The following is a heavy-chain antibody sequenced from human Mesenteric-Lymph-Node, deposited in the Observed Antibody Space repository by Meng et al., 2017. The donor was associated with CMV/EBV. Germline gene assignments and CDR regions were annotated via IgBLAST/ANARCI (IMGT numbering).Heavy chain of an antibody. J-gene: IGHJ2*01. Sequence: GALRLSCAVHGGSFNGYYWTWIRQPPGKGLEWIGEINHSGSTNYNPSLKSRVTTSVDTSKSQFSLSLSSVTAADTAVYYCARGGRQVNHWFFDLWGRGTLVTVSS. CDR3: ARGGRQVNHWFFDL. CDR2: INHSGST. D-gene: IGHD1-14*01. V-gene: IGHV4-34*01. CDR1: GGSFNGYY.